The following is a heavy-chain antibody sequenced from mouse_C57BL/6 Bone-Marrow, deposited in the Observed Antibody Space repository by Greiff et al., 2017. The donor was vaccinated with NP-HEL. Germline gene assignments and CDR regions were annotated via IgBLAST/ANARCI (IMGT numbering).Heavy chain of an antibody. CDR2: IRNKANGYTT. V-gene: IGHV7-3*01. CDR3: ARSIYDDYADDPFYAMDY. CDR1: GFTFTDYY. D-gene: IGHD2-4*01. Sequence: DVKLVESGGGLVQPGGSLSLSCAASGFTFTDYYMSWVRQPPGKALEWLVFIRNKANGYTTEYSASVKGRFTISRDNSQSILYLQMNALRAEDSATDYCARSIYDDYADDPFYAMDYWGQGTSVTVSS. J-gene: IGHJ4*01.